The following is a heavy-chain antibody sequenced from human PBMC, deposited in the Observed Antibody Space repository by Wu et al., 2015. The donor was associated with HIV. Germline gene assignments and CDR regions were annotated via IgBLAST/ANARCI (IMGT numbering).Heavy chain of an antibody. CDR1: GYTFTGYY. CDR2: INPNSGGT. V-gene: IGHV1-2*02. CDR3: ARDREYYDSSGYYQGAFDI. Sequence: QVQLVQSGAEVKKPGASVKVSCKASGYTFTGYYMHWVRQAPGQGLEWMGWINPNSGGTNYAQKFQGRVTMTRDTSISTAYMELSRLRSDDTAVYYCARDREYYDSSGYYQGAFDIWGQGTMVT. J-gene: IGHJ3*02. D-gene: IGHD3-22*01.